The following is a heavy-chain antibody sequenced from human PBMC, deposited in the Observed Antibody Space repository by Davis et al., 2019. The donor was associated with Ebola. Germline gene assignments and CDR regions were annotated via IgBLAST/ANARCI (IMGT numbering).Heavy chain of an antibody. CDR3: ARDVSAYYYDSSGYYTKYYFDY. CDR2: ISGSGGNT. V-gene: IGHV3-23*01. D-gene: IGHD3-22*01. CDR1: GFTVSSNY. Sequence: GESLKISCAVSGFTVSSNYMSWVRQAPGKGLEWVSAISGSGGNTYYADSVKGRFTISRDYSKNTVYLQMNSLRAEDTAVYYCARDVSAYYYDSSGYYTKYYFDYWGQGTLVTVSS. J-gene: IGHJ4*02.